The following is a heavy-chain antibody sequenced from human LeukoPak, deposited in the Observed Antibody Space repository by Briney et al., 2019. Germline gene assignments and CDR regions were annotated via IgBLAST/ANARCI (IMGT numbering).Heavy chain of an antibody. CDR3: ASSGSYRFDY. V-gene: IGHV3-48*02. Sequence: PGGSLRLSCAASGLIFSSYAMHWVRQAPGKGLEWVSHVTASGTAMFYADSVKGRFTISRDNAKNSLYLQMNSLRDEDTAVYYCASSGSYRFDYWGQETLVTVSS. D-gene: IGHD1-26*01. CDR2: VTASGTAM. CDR1: GLIFSSYA. J-gene: IGHJ4*02.